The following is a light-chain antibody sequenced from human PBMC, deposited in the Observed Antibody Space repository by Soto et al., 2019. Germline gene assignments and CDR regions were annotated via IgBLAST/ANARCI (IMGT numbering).Light chain of an antibody. J-gene: IGLJ2*01. CDR1: SSNIGGNI. CDR2: GND. CDR3: AAWDDSLHGVV. V-gene: IGLV1-44*01. Sequence: QSVLTQPPSASGTPGQRVTISCSGSSSNIGGNIVNWYQQLPGTAPQLLFFGNDHRPSWVPDRFSGSKSGTSASLAISGLQSEDEANYYCAAWDDSLHGVVFGGGAQLTVL.